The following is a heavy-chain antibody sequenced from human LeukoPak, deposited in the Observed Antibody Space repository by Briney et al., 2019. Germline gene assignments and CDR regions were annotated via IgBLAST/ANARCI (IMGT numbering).Heavy chain of an antibody. J-gene: IGHJ4*02. CDR3: AKDLGYSDY. CDR1: GFTFSSYA. CDR2: ISGSGDIT. V-gene: IGHV3-23*01. Sequence: GGSLRLSCAASGFTFSSYAMSWVRQAPGKGLEWVSTISGSGDITYYADSVKGRFTISRDNSKNTLYLQMNSLRAEDTALYYCAKDLGYSDYWGQGTLVTVSS.